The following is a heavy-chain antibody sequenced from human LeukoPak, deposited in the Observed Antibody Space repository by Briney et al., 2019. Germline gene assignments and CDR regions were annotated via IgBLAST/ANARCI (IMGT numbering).Heavy chain of an antibody. D-gene: IGHD6-19*01. CDR1: GGSFSSSSYY. V-gene: IGHV4-39*07. CDR2: IYYSGST. Sequence: PAETLSLTCTVSGGSFSSSSYYWVWLGPPPGLGLEWIGSIYYSGSTYYNPSLESRVTMSVDTSKNQFSLKLTAVTAADTAIYYCARAPHRGQWLPQHFDYWGQGTLVTVSS. J-gene: IGHJ4*02. CDR3: ARAPHRGQWLPQHFDY.